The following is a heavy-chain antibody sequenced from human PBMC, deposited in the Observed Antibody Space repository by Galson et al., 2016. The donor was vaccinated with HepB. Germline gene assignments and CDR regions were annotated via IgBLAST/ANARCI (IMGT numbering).Heavy chain of an antibody. D-gene: IGHD2/OR15-2a*01. CDR3: ARGIVILNFNAPDS. J-gene: IGHJ4*02. Sequence: SETLSLTCTVSGGSISSKSYYWGWIRQPPGKGLEWIGSIYYRSSPYYNPSLKSRVTISVTTSKNQFSLELCYVTAAESAVYYCARGIVILNFNAPDSWGQGTLVTVSS. CDR1: GGSISSKSYY. V-gene: IGHV4-39*07. CDR2: IYYRSSP.